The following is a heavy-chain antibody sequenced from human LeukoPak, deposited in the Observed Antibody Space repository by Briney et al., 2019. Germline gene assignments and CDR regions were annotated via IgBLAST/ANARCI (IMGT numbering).Heavy chain of an antibody. Sequence: GGSLRLSCVASGFPFSSYWMTWVRQAPGKGLEWVANINQDGSAKYYVDSVKGRFTISRDNAKNSLYLQMNSLRAEDTAVYYCARGLIFWGQGTLVTVSS. CDR2: INQDGSAK. V-gene: IGHV3-7*03. D-gene: IGHD2-15*01. J-gene: IGHJ4*02. CDR1: GFPFSSYW. CDR3: ARGLIF.